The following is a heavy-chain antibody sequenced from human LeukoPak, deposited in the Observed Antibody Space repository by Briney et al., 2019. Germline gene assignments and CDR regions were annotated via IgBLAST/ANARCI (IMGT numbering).Heavy chain of an antibody. D-gene: IGHD3-10*01. V-gene: IGHV4-61*02. CDR1: GGSISSGSYY. CDR2: IYTSGST. CDR3: ARDRRVRGVTYYFDY. J-gene: IGHJ4*02. Sequence: SETLSLTCTVSGGSISSGSYYWSWIRQPAGKGLEWIGRIYTSGSTSYNPSLKSRVTISVDTSKNQFSLKLSSVTAADTAVYYCARDRRVRGVTYYFDYWGQGTLVTVSS.